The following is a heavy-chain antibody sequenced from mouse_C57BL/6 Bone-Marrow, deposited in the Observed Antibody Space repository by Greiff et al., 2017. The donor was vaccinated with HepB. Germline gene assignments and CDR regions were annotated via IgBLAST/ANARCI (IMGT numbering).Heavy chain of an antibody. Sequence: VKLMESGAELARPGASVKLSCKASGYTFTSYGLSWVKQRTGQGLEWIGEIYPRSGNTYYNEKFKGKATLTADKSSSTAYMELRSLTSEDSAVYFCARFDSPFAYWGQGTLVTVSA. CDR1: GYTFTSYG. D-gene: IGHD2-4*01. CDR3: ARFDSPFAY. J-gene: IGHJ3*01. CDR2: IYPRSGNT. V-gene: IGHV1-81*01.